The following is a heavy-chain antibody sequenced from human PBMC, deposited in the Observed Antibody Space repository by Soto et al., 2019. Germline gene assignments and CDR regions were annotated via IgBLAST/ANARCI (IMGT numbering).Heavy chain of an antibody. CDR1: GLSVSSKY. D-gene: IGHD1-1*01. CDR2: XXXEGAGGGT. V-gene: IGHV3-66*01. CDR3: XXXXXXXXXXXXXGVPMDV. J-gene: IGHJ6*03. Sequence: EVQLVEPGGGLLQPGGSLRLSWVVAGLSVSSKYMRWVRHAPGKGLEWVSLXXXEGAGGGTYYADSVKGRCTISREQSXXXXXXXXXXXXXXXXXXXXXXXXXXXXXXXXXXGVPMDVWGKGTTVTVSS.